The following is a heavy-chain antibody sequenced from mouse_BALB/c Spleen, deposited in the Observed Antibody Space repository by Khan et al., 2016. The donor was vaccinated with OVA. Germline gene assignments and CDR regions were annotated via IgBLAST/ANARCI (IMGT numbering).Heavy chain of an antibody. CDR3: TTGWGYAMDY. CDR2: IDPDNGDT. Sequence: VQLQQSGADLVRSGASVKLSCIASGFNIRHYYLHWVKQRPEQGLEWIGWIDPDNGDTEYDPKFQGKATMTADTSSNTAYLQLSSLTSEDTAGYYCTTGWGYAMDYWGQGTSVTVSS. D-gene: IGHD4-1*01. J-gene: IGHJ4*01. CDR1: GFNIRHYY. V-gene: IGHV14-4*02.